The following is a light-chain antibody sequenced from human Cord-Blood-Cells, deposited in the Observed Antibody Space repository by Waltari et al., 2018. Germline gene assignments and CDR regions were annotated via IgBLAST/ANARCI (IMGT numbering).Light chain of an antibody. Sequence: QLVLTQSPSASASLGASGKLTCTLSSGHSSYAIAWQQQQPEKGPRYLMKLNSDGSHSKGDGIPDRFSGSSSGAERHLTISSLQSEDEADYYCQTWGTGTVVFGGGTKLTVL. V-gene: IGLV4-69*01. CDR2: LNSDGSH. CDR3: QTWGTGTVV. J-gene: IGLJ2*01. CDR1: SGHSSYA.